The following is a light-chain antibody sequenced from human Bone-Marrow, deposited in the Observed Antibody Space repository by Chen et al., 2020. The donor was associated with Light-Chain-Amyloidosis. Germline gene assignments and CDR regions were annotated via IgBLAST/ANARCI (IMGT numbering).Light chain of an antibody. Sequence: QSALTQPASVSGSPVHSIAISCTGASSDIGGYNFVSWYQQHSGKAPKLILYEVSNRPSGVSSRFSGSKSGDTASLTISGLQPEDEADYYCSSYTTSTTWVFGGGTKLTVL. CDR2: EVS. V-gene: IGLV2-14*01. CDR1: SSDIGGYNF. CDR3: SSYTTSTTWV. J-gene: IGLJ3*02.